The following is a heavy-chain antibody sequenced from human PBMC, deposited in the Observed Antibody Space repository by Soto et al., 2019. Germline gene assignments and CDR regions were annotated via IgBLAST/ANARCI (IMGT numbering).Heavy chain of an antibody. J-gene: IGHJ4*02. CDR3: ARMWQYSSSWYEFDY. CDR2: INPNSGGT. CDR1: GYTFTGYY. D-gene: IGHD6-13*01. V-gene: IGHV1-2*02. Sequence: ASVKVSCKASGYTFTGYYMHWVRQAPGQGLEWMGWINPNSGGTNYAQKFQGRVTMTTDTSTSTAYMELRSLRSDDTAVYYCARMWQYSSSWYEFDYWGQGTLVTVSS.